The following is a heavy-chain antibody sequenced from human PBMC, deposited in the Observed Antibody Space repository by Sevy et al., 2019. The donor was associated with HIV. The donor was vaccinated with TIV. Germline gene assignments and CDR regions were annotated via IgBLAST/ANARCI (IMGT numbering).Heavy chain of an antibody. D-gene: IGHD3-22*01. CDR3: ARGEDDYYDSSGYHL. CDR2: IYSGGST. Sequence: GGSLRLSCVASGFTVSSNYMSWVRQAPGKGLEWVSVIYSGGSTYYADSVKGRFTISRDNSKNTLYLQMNSLRAEDTAVYYCARGEDDYYDSSGYHLWGQGTLVTVSS. V-gene: IGHV3-53*01. J-gene: IGHJ4*02. CDR1: GFTVSSNY.